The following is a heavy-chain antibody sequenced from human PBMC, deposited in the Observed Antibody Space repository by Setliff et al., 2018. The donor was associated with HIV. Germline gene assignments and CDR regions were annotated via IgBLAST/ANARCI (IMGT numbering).Heavy chain of an antibody. CDR1: GFTFSSYS. CDR2: ISSSSSYI. J-gene: IGHJ3*02. Sequence: PGGSLRLSCAASGFTFSSYSMNWVRQAPGKGLEWVSSISSSSSYIYYADSVKGRFTISRDNAKNSLYLQMNSLRAEDTAVYYCAREFSLRWRIAFDIWGQGTMVTVSS. CDR3: AREFSLRWRIAFDI. V-gene: IGHV3-21*01. D-gene: IGHD2-21*01.